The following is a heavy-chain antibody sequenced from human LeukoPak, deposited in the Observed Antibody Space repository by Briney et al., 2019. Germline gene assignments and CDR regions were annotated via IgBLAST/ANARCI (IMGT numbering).Heavy chain of an antibody. Sequence: GGSLRLSCAASGFIFSSYGMHWVRQAPGKGLQWVAVIWYDGSNQLYADSVKGRFTITRDNAENSLYLQMNSLKVEDTAIYYCATYDSWSGYNIAYWGQGTLVTVSS. CDR2: IWYDGSNQ. V-gene: IGHV3-33*03. D-gene: IGHD3-3*01. J-gene: IGHJ4*02. CDR3: ATYDSWSGYNIAY. CDR1: GFIFSSYG.